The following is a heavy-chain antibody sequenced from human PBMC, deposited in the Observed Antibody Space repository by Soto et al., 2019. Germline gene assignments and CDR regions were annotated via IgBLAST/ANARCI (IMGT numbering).Heavy chain of an antibody. Sequence: QVQLVQSGAEVKKPGASVKVSCKASGYTFTSYAMHWVRQAPGQRLEWMGWINAGNGNTKYSQKFQGRVTIARDTSASTAYMELSSLRSEDTAVYYCARSFRFSPYYGMDVWGQGTTVTVSS. V-gene: IGHV1-3*01. CDR2: INAGNGNT. CDR1: GYTFTSYA. J-gene: IGHJ6*02. D-gene: IGHD3-3*01. CDR3: ARSFRFSPYYGMDV.